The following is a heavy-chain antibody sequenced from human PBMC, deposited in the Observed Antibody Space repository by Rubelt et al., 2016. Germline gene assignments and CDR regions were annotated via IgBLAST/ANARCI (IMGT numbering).Heavy chain of an antibody. CDR2: ISAYNGNT. CDR3: ARKAISRPNWFDP. CDR1: TSYG. V-gene: IGHV1-18*01. Sequence: TSYGIGWVRQAPGQGLEWMGWISAYNGNTNYAQKLQGRVTMTTDTSTSTAYMELSSLRSEDTAVYYFARKAISRPNWFDPWGQGTLVTVSS. J-gene: IGHJ5*02. D-gene: IGHD3-9*01.